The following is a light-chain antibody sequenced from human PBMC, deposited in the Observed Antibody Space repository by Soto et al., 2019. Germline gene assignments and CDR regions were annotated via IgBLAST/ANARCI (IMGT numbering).Light chain of an antibody. CDR3: ASWDDRLNGYV. V-gene: IGLV1-44*01. CDR2: SHN. J-gene: IGLJ1*01. CDR1: SSNIGNNA. Sequence: QSVLAQSPSASGTPGQRVTISFSGSSSNIGNNAVNWYQHLPGTAPKLLVYSHNQRPSGVSDRFSGSQSGTSASLAISGLQSEDEADYYCASWDDRLNGYVFGPGTKVTVL.